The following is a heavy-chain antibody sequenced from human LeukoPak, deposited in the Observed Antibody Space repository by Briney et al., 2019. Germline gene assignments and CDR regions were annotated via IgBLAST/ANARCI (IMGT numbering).Heavy chain of an antibody. Sequence: PSQTLSLTCTVSGGSISSGDYYWSWIRQPPGKGLEWIGYIYYSGSTYYNPSLKSRVTISVDTSKNQLSLKLSSVTAADTAVYYCARVVAAAGTSDYWGQGTLVTVSS. D-gene: IGHD6-13*01. CDR3: ARVVAAAGTSDY. J-gene: IGHJ4*02. CDR2: IYYSGST. CDR1: GGSISSGDYY. V-gene: IGHV4-30-4*01.